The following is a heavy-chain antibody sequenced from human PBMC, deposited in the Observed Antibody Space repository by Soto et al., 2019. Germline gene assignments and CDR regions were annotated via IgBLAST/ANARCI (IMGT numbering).Heavy chain of an antibody. CDR1: GFIFSMYS. Sequence: GGSLRLSCEASGFIFSMYSMSWVRQTPGKGLEWVAKIPQDGVDGHYADAVKGRFTISRDNGKNSLYLQMNNLRAEDTAVYYCARDHLILPAHDFFYGSDVWGRGATVTVSS. V-gene: IGHV3-7*03. CDR3: ARDHLILPAHDFFYGSDV. J-gene: IGHJ6*02. D-gene: IGHD2-21*02. CDR2: IPQDGVDG.